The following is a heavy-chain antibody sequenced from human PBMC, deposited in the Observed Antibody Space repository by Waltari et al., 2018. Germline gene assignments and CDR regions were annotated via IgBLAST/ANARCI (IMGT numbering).Heavy chain of an antibody. CDR3: ARASRYQLRSSHYYYYYMDV. J-gene: IGHJ6*03. D-gene: IGHD2-2*01. CDR1: GGSISSYY. Sequence: QVQLQESGPGLVKPSETLSLTCPVSGGSISSYYWSWIRQPAGKGRGWIVRSYNRWSTNHNTPLKSRVTTSVDTSKNHFSLMLSSVTAADKAVYYCARASRYQLRSSHYYYYYMDVWGKGTTVTISS. CDR2: SYNRWST. V-gene: IGHV4-4*07.